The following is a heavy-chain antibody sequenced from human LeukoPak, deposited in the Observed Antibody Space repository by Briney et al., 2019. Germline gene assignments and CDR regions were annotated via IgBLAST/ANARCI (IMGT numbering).Heavy chain of an antibody. CDR2: IWYDGSIK. CDR1: GCSFSDYG. J-gene: IGHJ6*04. V-gene: IGHV3-33*01. D-gene: IGHD5-24*01. CDR3: ARDAASDGSHYGMDV. Sequence: PGRSLRLSCAASGCSFSDYGMHWVRQAPGKGMELEGVIWYDGSIKNYAGSVEGPLTISTDNSNNMLYLQMQSLRVEDTAVYYCARDAASDGSHYGMDVWGEGTTVIVSS.